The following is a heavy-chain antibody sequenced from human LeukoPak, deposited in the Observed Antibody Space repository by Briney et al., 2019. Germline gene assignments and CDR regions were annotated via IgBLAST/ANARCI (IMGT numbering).Heavy chain of an antibody. CDR2: ISGRGDLE. CDR3: AREGDFWSGYPIDHYYYMDV. Sequence: GGSLGLSCSASGFTFSSYAMTWVRQAPGKGLEWVSTISGRGDLEFYTESVKGRFTVSRDHSKNTVHLQMDSLRAEDTAIYYCAREGDFWSGYPIDHYYYMDVWGKGTTVTVTS. D-gene: IGHD3-3*01. J-gene: IGHJ6*03. V-gene: IGHV3-23*01. CDR1: GFTFSSYA.